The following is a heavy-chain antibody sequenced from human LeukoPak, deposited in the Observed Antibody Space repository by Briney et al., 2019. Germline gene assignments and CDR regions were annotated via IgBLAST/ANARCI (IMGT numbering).Heavy chain of an antibody. V-gene: IGHV3-23*01. CDR2: ISGSGDST. D-gene: IGHD3-22*01. J-gene: IGHJ4*02. CDR1: VFTFTSYA. CDR3: AKDRRPTGYYDSSGYYYYFDY. Sequence: GGSLRLSCAASVFTFTSYAMSWVPPTPGQRLEWVSAISGSGDSTYYADSVKGRLTISRDNSKNTLYLQMNSLRAEDTAVYYCAKDRRPTGYYDSSGYYYYFDYWGQGTLVTVSS.